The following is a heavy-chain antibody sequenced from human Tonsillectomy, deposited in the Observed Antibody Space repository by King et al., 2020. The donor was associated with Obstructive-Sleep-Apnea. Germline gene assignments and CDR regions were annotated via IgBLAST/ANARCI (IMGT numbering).Heavy chain of an antibody. D-gene: IGHD6-19*01. Sequence: VQLQESGPGLAKPSETLSLTCTISGDYIINGYSWGWIRQPPGKGLEWIGNIYQSGSTHYNPSLKSRVTMSVDVSQNHFSLTLASVPAADTAVYYCAGPRGSGWFDPWGQGALVTVSS. CDR1: GDYIINGYS. J-gene: IGHJ5*02. CDR2: IYQSGST. CDR3: AGPRGSGWFDP. V-gene: IGHV4-38-2*02.